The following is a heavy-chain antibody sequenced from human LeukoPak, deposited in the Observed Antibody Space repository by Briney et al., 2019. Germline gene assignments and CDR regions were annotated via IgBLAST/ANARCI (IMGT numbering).Heavy chain of an antibody. CDR1: GFTFGSYA. V-gene: IGHV3-23*01. J-gene: IGHJ4*02. CDR2: ITGSGGYT. CDR3: AKQSLYDSSGRLHY. Sequence: PGGSLRLSCAASGFTFGSYAMTWVRQAPGKGLEWVSTITGSGGYTYYADSVKGRFTISRDNSKNTLFLRMNSLRAEDTAVYFCAKQSLYDSSGRLHYWGQGTLVTVSS. D-gene: IGHD3-22*01.